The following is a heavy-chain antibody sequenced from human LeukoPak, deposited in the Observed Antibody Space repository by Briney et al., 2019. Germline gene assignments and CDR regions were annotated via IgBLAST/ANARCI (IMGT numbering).Heavy chain of an antibody. D-gene: IGHD2-21*01. Sequence: ASVKVSCKASGGTFSSYGISWVRQAPGQGLEWMGWISAYNGNTNYAQKLQGRVTMTTDTSTSTAYMELRSLRSDDTAVYYCARDADIWRYGDLDYWGQGTLVTVSS. J-gene: IGHJ4*02. CDR1: GGTFSSYG. V-gene: IGHV1-18*01. CDR2: ISAYNGNT. CDR3: ARDADIWRYGDLDY.